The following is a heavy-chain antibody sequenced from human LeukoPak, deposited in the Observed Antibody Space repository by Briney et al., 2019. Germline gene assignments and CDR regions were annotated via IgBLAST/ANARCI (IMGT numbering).Heavy chain of an antibody. CDR1: GFTVSSNY. CDR3: GSSGWFKGYYYYMDV. Sequence: GGSLRLSCAASGFTVSSNYMSWVRQAPGQGLEWVSVIYSGGSTYYAESVKDRFTISRDNSKKTLYLQMTSLRAEETAVYYCGSSGWFKGYYYYMDVWGKGTTVTVSS. J-gene: IGHJ6*03. CDR2: IYSGGST. V-gene: IGHV3-53*01. D-gene: IGHD6-19*01.